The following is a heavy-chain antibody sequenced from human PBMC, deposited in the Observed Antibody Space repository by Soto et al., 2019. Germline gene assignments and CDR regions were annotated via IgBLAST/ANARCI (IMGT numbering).Heavy chain of an antibody. CDR2: IYDNGIT. CDR3: TRERGFGMAG. J-gene: IGHJ6*02. CDR1: GGSISGGRYY. V-gene: IGHV4-31*03. Sequence: QVPLQESGPGLVKPSQTLSLTCNVSGGSISGGRYYWNWIRQHPGKVLEWTGNIYDNGITYYNPSLQSRVIISEDTAKNQFSRRLSSVPSADTAVYYCTRERGFGMAGWGQGNRVNVSS.